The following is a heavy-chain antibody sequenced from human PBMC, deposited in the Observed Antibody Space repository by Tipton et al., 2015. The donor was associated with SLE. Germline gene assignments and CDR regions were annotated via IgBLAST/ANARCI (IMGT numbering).Heavy chain of an antibody. CDR3: ARVGDYYFDMDV. Sequence: SLRLSCAASGFSFSDYSMNWVRQAPGKGQEWVSFITSRSSYIYYADSVKGRFTVPRDNAENSLYLQMNSLRVEDTAVYFCARVGDYYFDMDVWGKGTTVTVSS. V-gene: IGHV3-21*01. J-gene: IGHJ6*03. CDR2: ITSRSSYI. CDR1: GFSFSDYS.